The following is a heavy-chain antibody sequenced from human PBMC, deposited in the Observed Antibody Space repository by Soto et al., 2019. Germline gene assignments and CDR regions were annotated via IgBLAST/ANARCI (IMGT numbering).Heavy chain of an antibody. CDR2: MYHSATT. Sequence: SESISLTCILSGGSVSRSNWWSCVRQPQSRGLEWVREMYHSATTSCNPSLQSRATISVDTSENQFYLRLNSVTAADTAVYYCARVAAENDSSDYCRSCGRGSMATVSS. D-gene: IGHD3-22*01. V-gene: IGHV4-4*02. CDR1: GGSVSRSNW. CDR3: ARVAAENDSSDYCRS. J-gene: IGHJ5*02.